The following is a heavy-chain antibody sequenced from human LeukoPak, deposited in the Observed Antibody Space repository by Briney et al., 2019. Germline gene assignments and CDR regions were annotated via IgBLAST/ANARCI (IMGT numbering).Heavy chain of an antibody. CDR2: ISGDGGST. V-gene: IGHV3-43*02. D-gene: IGHD5-24*01. CDR1: GFTFDDYA. Sequence: GGSLRLSCAASGFTFDDYAMHWVRQAPGKGLEWVSLISGDGGSTYYADSVKGRFTISRDNSKNSLYLQMNSLRTEDTALYYCAKVLTRGDGYNNYFDYWGQGTLDTVSS. CDR3: AKVLTRGDGYNNYFDY. J-gene: IGHJ4*02.